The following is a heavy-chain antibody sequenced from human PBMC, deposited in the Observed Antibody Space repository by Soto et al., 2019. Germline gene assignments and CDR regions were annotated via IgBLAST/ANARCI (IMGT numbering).Heavy chain of an antibody. J-gene: IGHJ4*02. CDR3: ARESGIQLWLGY. V-gene: IGHV1-69*13. D-gene: IGHD5-18*01. CDR2: IIPIFGTA. CDR1: GGTFSSYA. Sequence: GASVKVSCKASGGTFSSYAISWVRQAPGQGLEWMGGIIPIFGTANYAQKFQGRVTITADESTSTAYMELGSLRSEDTAVYYCARESGIQLWLGYWGQGTLVTVSS.